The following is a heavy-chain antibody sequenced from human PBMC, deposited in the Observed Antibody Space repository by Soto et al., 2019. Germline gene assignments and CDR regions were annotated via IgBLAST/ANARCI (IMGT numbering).Heavy chain of an antibody. V-gene: IGHV3-15*07. J-gene: IGHJ3*02. CDR1: GFTFSNAW. D-gene: IGHD3-22*01. CDR3: GRYDDSGDDAFDI. CDR2: IKSKTDGGTT. Sequence: PGGSLRLSCAASGFTFSNAWMNWVRQATGKGQEWVGRIKSKTDGGTTDYAAHVKGRFTISRDDSKNTLYLQMNSLKIEDTAVYYSGRYDDSGDDAFDIRGQGTMVTVSS.